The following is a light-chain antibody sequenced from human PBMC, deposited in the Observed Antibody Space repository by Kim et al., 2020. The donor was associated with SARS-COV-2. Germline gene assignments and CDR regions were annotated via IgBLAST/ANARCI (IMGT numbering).Light chain of an antibody. V-gene: IGLV1-44*01. CDR3: AAWDDSLNAYF. Sequence: QRVTIACSGRTSHIGINTVHWFRQLPGTAPKLLIYTINQRPSGVPDRFSGSKSGTSASLAISGLQSEDEAHYYCAAWDDSLNAYFFGTGTKVTVL. J-gene: IGLJ1*01. CDR1: TSHIGINT. CDR2: TIN.